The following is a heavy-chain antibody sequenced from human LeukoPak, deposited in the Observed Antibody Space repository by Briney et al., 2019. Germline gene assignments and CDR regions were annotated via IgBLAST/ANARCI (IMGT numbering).Heavy chain of an antibody. Sequence: GGSLRLSCAASGFTFSSYAMSWVRQAPGKGPEWVSAISGSGGSTYYADSVKGRFTISRDNSKNTLYLQMNSLRAEDTAVYYCAKDLTWIQLWLPFDYWGQGTLVTVSS. CDR2: ISGSGGST. CDR3: AKDLTWIQLWLPFDY. V-gene: IGHV3-23*01. CDR1: GFTFSSYA. J-gene: IGHJ4*02. D-gene: IGHD5-18*01.